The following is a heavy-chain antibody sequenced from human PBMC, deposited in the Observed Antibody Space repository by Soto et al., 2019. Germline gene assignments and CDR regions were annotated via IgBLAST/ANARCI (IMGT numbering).Heavy chain of an antibody. CDR2: MNPKSGNT. V-gene: IGHV1-8*01. D-gene: IGHD6-19*01. Sequence: ASVKVSCKASGYTFTSYDINWVRQATGEGLEWMGWMNPKSGNTGYAQKFQGRVTMTRNTSISTAYMELSSLRSEDTAVYYCARERSSGWYVDYWGQGTLVTVSS. CDR3: ARERSSGWYVDY. CDR1: GYTFTSYD. J-gene: IGHJ4*02.